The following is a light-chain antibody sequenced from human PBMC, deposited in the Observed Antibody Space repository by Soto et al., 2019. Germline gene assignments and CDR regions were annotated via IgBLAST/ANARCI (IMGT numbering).Light chain of an antibody. Sequence: DIVLTQSPGILSLSPGDRATLSCRSSESVRSTYLAWYQQKRGQAPRLLIYEASSRASGIPDRFSGSGSGKDFTLTISKVEPEDVAEYYCQQYFNSPYMYTFGQGTVLEI. CDR3: QQYFNSPYMYT. J-gene: IGKJ2*01. V-gene: IGKV3-20*01. CDR1: ESVRSTY. CDR2: EAS.